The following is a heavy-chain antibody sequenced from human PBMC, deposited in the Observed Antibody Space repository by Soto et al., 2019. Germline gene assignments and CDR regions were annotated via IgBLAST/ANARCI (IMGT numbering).Heavy chain of an antibody. CDR2: ISSSSSYT. D-gene: IGHD2-15*01. J-gene: IGHJ4*02. CDR3: ASAARVYYFDY. V-gene: IGHV3-11*06. Sequence: QVQLVESGGGLVKPGGSMRLSCAASGFTFSDYYMSWIRQAPGKGLEWVSYISSSSSYTNYADSVKGRFTISRDNAKNSLYLQMNSLRAEDTAVYYCASAARVYYFDYWGQVTLVTVSS. CDR1: GFTFSDYY.